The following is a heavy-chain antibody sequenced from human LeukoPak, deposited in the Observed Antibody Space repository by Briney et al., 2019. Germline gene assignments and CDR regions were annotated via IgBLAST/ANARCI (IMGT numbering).Heavy chain of an antibody. CDR2: IYYSGST. CDR1: GGSISSSSYY. J-gene: IGHJ5*02. V-gene: IGHV4-39*07. D-gene: IGHD3-9*01. CDR3: ARGGAIRYFDWLTSGWFDP. Sequence: SETPSLTCTVSGGSISSSSYYWGWIRQPPGKGLEWIGSIYYSGSTYYNPSLKSRVTISVDTSKNQFSLKLSSVTAADTAVYYCARGGAIRYFDWLTSGWFDPWGQGTLVTVSS.